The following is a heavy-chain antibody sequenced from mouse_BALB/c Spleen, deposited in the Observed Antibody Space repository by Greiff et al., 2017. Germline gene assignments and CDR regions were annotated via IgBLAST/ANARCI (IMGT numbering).Heavy chain of an antibody. CDR2: ISYSGST. CDR3: ARHYYYGSSYPWDY. J-gene: IGHJ4*01. V-gene: IGHV3-2*02. D-gene: IGHD1-1*01. CDR1: GYSITSDYA. Sequence: EVQLQESGPGLVKPSQSLSLTCTVTGYSITSDYAWNWIRQFPGNKLEWMGYISYSGSTSYNPSLKSRISITRDTSKNQFFLQLNSVTTEDTATYYCARHYYYGSSYPWDYWGQGTSVTVSS.